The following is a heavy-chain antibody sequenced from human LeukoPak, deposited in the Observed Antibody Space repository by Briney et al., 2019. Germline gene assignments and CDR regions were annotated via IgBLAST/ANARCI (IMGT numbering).Heavy chain of an antibody. Sequence: PSGTLSVTCTVPGGSISSSSYYWGWTRLPPGKGLESLGSIYYSGCTYYNPSLKTRVTISVDTSKNQFSLKLSSVTAADTAVYYCARQASHNFWSGYYNLNYYYGMDVWGQGTTVTVSS. D-gene: IGHD3-3*01. J-gene: IGHJ6*02. CDR2: IYYSGCT. CDR1: GGSISSSSYY. V-gene: IGHV4-39*01. CDR3: ARQASHNFWSGYYNLNYYYGMDV.